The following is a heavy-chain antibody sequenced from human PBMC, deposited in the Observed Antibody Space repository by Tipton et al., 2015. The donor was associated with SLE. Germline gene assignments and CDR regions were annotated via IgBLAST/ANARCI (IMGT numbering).Heavy chain of an antibody. CDR2: LKHGTVT. CDR1: GVSLSDYF. Sequence: TLSLTCPVFGVSLSDYFWSWIRQPPGKGLEWIGELKHGTVTNYNPSLTSRVTISADTSENYLSLKLISVTAADTAVYYCARAWQQLTPFDYWGQGTLVTVSS. CDR3: ARAWQQLTPFDY. D-gene: IGHD6-13*01. J-gene: IGHJ4*02. V-gene: IGHV4-34*01.